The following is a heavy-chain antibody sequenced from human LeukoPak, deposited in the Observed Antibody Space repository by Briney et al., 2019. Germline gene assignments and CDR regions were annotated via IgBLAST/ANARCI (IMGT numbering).Heavy chain of an antibody. D-gene: IGHD1-26*01. CDR3: ARRSGSYGQNAFDI. CDR2: IYYSGST. V-gene: IGHV4-59*12. J-gene: IGHJ3*02. Sequence: SETLSLTCTVSGDSISSYYWSWIRQPPGKGLEWVGYIYYSGSTYYNPSLKSRVTISVDTSKNQFSLKLSSVTAADTAVYYCARRSGSYGQNAFDIWGQGTMVTVSS. CDR1: GDSISSYY.